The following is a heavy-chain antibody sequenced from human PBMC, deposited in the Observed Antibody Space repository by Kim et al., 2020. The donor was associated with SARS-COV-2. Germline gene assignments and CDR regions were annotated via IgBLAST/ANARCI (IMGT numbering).Heavy chain of an antibody. V-gene: IGHV3-48*03. CDR3: ARMAVDTAMVYYYYYGMDV. Sequence: GRFTISRDNAKNSLYLQMNSLRAEDTAVYYCARMAVDTAMVYYYYYGMDVWGQGTTVTVSS. J-gene: IGHJ6*02. D-gene: IGHD5-18*01.